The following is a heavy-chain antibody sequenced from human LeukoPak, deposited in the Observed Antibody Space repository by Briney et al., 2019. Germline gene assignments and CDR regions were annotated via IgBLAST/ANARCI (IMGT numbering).Heavy chain of an antibody. V-gene: IGHV1-18*01. D-gene: IGHD3-10*01. J-gene: IGHJ4*02. CDR2: ISAYNGNT. CDR3: AMVRGVIIDNYFDY. Sequence: ASVKVSCKASGYTFTSYGISWVRQAPGQGLEWMGWISAYNGNTNYAQKLQGRVTMTTDTSTSTAYMELRSLRSDDTAVYYCAMVRGVIIDNYFDYWGQGTLVTVSS. CDR1: GYTFTSYG.